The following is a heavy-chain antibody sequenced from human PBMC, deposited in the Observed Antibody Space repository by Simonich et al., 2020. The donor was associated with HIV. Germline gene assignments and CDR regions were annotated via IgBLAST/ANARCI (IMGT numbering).Heavy chain of an antibody. D-gene: IGHD2-2*01. CDR1: GFTFSSYS. J-gene: IGHJ4*02. Sequence: EVQLVESGGGLVKPGGSLRLSCAASGFTFSSYSMNWVRQASGKGLEWVSSNSSSSSYIYYADSVKGRFTISRDTAKNSLYLQMNSLRAEDTAVYYCARDGRKGSSTSCSDYWGQGTLVTVSS. V-gene: IGHV3-21*01. CDR3: ARDGRKGSSTSCSDY. CDR2: NSSSSSYI.